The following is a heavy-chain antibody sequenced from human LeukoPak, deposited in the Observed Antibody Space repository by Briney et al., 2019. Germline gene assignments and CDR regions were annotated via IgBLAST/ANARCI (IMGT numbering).Heavy chain of an antibody. J-gene: IGHJ4*02. D-gene: IGHD3-22*01. CDR2: IYYSGST. CDR1: GGSISSSSYY. CDR3: ARAEGWLLPQYYFDY. V-gene: IGHV4-39*07. Sequence: SETLSLTCTVSGGSISSSSYYWGWIRQPPGKGLEWIGSIYYSGSTYYNPSLKSRVTISVDTSKNQFSLKLSSVTAADTAVYYRARAEGWLLPQYYFDYWGQGTLVTVSS.